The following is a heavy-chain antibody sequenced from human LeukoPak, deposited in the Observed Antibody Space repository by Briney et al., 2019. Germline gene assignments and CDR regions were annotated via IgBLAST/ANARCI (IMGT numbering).Heavy chain of an antibody. CDR2: IYHSGST. V-gene: IGHV4-38-2*01. Sequence: SETLSLTCAVSGYSISSGYYWGWIRQPPGKGLEWIGSIYHSGSTYYNPSLKSRVTISVDTSKNQFSLKLSSVTAADTAVYYCARHDYDIPIDYWGQGTLVTVSS. CDR3: ARHDYDIPIDY. J-gene: IGHJ4*02. CDR1: GYSISSGYY. D-gene: IGHD3-9*01.